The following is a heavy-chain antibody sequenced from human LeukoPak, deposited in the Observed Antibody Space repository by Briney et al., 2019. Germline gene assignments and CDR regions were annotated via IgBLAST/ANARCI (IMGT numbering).Heavy chain of an antibody. CDR1: GGSISSSSYY. Sequence: PSETLSLTCTVSGGSISSSSYYWGWIRQPPGKGLEWIGSIYYSGSTYYSPSLKSRVTISVDTSKNQFSLKLSSVTAADTAVYYCARILYYDFWSGAFDPWGQGTLVTVSS. D-gene: IGHD3-3*01. CDR2: IYYSGST. J-gene: IGHJ5*02. V-gene: IGHV4-39*01. CDR3: ARILYYDFWSGAFDP.